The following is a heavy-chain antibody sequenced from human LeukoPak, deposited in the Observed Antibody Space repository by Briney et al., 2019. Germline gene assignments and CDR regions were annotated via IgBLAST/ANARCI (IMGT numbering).Heavy chain of an antibody. CDR2: ISAYNGNT. V-gene: IGHV1-18*01. CDR1: GYTFTSYG. D-gene: IGHD6-19*01. CDR3: AKTSGLHKDAFDI. J-gene: IGHJ3*02. Sequence: GSVKVSCKASGYTFTSYGISWVRQVPGQGLEWMGWISAYNGNTNYAQKLQGRVTMTTDTSTSTAYMELRSLTSDDTAVYFCAKTSGLHKDAFDIWGQGTMVTVSS.